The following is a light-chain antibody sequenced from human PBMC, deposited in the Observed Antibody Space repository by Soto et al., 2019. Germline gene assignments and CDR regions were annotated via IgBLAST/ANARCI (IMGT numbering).Light chain of an antibody. V-gene: IGLV1-44*01. Sequence: QSVLTQPPSASGTPGQRVTISCSGSSSNIGSNTVNWYQHLPGTAPKLLIYTNNHRPSGVPDRFSGSKSGTSASLAISGLQSGDEADYYCVAWDDSLNGYVFGPGTKLTVL. CDR3: VAWDDSLNGYV. CDR1: SSNIGSNT. J-gene: IGLJ1*01. CDR2: TNN.